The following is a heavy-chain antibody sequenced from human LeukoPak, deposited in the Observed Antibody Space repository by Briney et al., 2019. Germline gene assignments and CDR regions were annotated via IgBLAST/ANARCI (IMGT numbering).Heavy chain of an antibody. CDR3: ARDAYCTSASCRRDFDS. D-gene: IGHD2-2*01. CDR1: GFTFSSYA. CDR2: ISGSGYNT. Sequence: GGSLRLSCAVSGFTFSSYAISWVRPPPGTGLQWVSAISGSGYNTYYADSVKGRFTISRDNSKSTLYLQMDSLRAEDTAVYYCARDAYCTSASCRRDFDSWGQGTMVTVSS. J-gene: IGHJ4*02. V-gene: IGHV3-23*01.